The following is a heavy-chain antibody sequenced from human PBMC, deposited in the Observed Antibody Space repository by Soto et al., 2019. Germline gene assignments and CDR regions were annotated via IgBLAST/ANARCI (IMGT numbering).Heavy chain of an antibody. D-gene: IGHD1-26*01. CDR2: IIPIFGTA. J-gene: IGHJ4*02. V-gene: IGHV1-69*13. CDR1: GGTFSSYA. Sequence: XVKVSCKASGGTFSSYAISWVRHAPGQGLEWMGGIIPIFGTANYAQKFQGRVTITADESTSTAYMELSSLTSEDTAVYYCARDLGGSYYRFDYWGQGTLVTVSS. CDR3: ARDLGGSYYRFDY.